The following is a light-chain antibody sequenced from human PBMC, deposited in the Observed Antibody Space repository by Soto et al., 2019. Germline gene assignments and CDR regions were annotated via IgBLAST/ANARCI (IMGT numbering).Light chain of an antibody. CDR1: QNVGTW. CDR3: QQNNHYPWT. Sequence: DIQMTQSPSTLSASVGERVTINCRASQNVGTWLAWYHQKSWKAPNLLIYKAANLERGVQSRFSGSASVTKFPLTIMRLQPDDLATYYCQQNNHYPWTFDQGTKAEIK. J-gene: IGKJ1*01. CDR2: KAA. V-gene: IGKV1-5*03.